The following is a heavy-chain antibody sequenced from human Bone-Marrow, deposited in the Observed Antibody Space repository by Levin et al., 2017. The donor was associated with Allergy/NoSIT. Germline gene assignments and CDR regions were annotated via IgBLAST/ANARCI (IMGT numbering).Heavy chain of an antibody. J-gene: IGHJ4*02. V-gene: IGHV3-21*06. CDR3: ARDSTNLDF. CDR1: GFTFNKWS. D-gene: IGHD3/OR15-3a*01. CDR2: ITSSSRNM. Sequence: PGGSLRLSCAASGFTFNKWSMNWVRQAPGRGLEWISSITSSSRNMYYADSVKGRVAISRDNAKNLLYLHMSSLRPEDTAVYFCARDSTNLDFWGQGTLVTVSS.